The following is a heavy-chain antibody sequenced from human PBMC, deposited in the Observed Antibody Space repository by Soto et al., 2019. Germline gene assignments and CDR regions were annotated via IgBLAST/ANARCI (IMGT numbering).Heavy chain of an antibody. J-gene: IGHJ6*02. CDR1: GYSFTNYW. CDR2: IYPGDSDT. Sequence: VESLMISCRGSGYSFTNYWIGWVLQMPGKGLEWMGIIYPGDSDTKYNPSFQGQVTISADKSITTTYLRWTSLKASDTAIYYCAASIFYYGMDVWGQGTTVTVSS. V-gene: IGHV5-51*01. CDR3: AASIFYYGMDV.